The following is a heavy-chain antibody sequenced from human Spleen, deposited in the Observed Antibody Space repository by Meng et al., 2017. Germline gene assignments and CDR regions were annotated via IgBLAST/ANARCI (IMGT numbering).Heavy chain of an antibody. J-gene: IGHJ6*02. CDR3: ARDQGEDYAVHYYGMDV. D-gene: IGHD3-16*01. V-gene: IGHV3-23*01. Sequence: GESLKISCAASGFTFSSYAMSWVRQAPGKGLEWVSAISGSGGSTYYADSVKGRFTISRDNSKNTLYLQMNSLRSEDTALYYCARDQGEDYAVHYYGMDVWGQGTTVTVSS. CDR2: ISGSGGST. CDR1: GFTFSSYA.